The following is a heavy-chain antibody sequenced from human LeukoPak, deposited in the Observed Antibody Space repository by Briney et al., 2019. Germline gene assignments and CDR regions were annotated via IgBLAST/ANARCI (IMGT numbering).Heavy chain of an antibody. CDR3: GKRGIVIRGILVIGYHQEAYHYDY. V-gene: IGHV3-23*01. Sequence: GGSLRLSCVVSGISLSNYAMTWVRQAPGKGLEWVSYISERGGSTTYADSVKGRFTISRDTSLNTLYLQMSSLRAEDTAVYFCGKRGIVIRGILVIGYHQEAYHYDYWGQGVLVTVPS. D-gene: IGHD3-10*01. J-gene: IGHJ4*02. CDR1: GISLSNYA. CDR2: ISERGGST.